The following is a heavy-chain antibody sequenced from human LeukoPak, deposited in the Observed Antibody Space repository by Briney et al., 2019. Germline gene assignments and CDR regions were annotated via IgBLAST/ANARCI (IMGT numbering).Heavy chain of an antibody. D-gene: IGHD4-23*01. CDR1: GFTFSDYY. CDR3: AKDISPTVVTSYFDY. J-gene: IGHJ4*02. CDR2: ISSSGSTI. V-gene: IGHV3-11*01. Sequence: GGSLTLSCAASGFTFSDYYMSWIRQAPGKGLEWVSYISSSGSTIYYADSVKGRFTISRDNAKNSLYLQMNSLRAEDTALYYCAKDISPTVVTSYFDYWGQGTLVTVSS.